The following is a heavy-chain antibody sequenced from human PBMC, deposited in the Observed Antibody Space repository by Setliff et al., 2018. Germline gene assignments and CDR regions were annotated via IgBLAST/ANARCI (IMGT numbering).Heavy chain of an antibody. CDR3: ARKGISALSGAFDM. Sequence: PSETLSLTCTVSGGSISGYYWGWIRQPAGKGLEWIGRIYTSGSTNYNPSLKSRVTMSVDTSKNQFSLKLSSVTAADTAVYYCARKGISALSGAFDMWGQGTMVTVSS. J-gene: IGHJ3*02. CDR2: IYTSGST. V-gene: IGHV4-4*07. D-gene: IGHD1-26*01. CDR1: GGSISGYY.